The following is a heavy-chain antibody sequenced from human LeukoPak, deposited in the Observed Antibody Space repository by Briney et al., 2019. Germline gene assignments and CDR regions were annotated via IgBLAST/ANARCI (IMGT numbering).Heavy chain of an antibody. Sequence: PSETLSLACTVSGGSISSGDYYWSWIRQPPGKGREWIRYIYYSGSTYYNPSLKSRVTISVDTSKNQFSLKLSSVTAADTAVYYCARQSGSSDDAFDIWGQGTMVTVSS. J-gene: IGHJ3*02. CDR1: GGSISSGDYY. D-gene: IGHD1-26*01. V-gene: IGHV4-30-4*08. CDR2: IYYSGST. CDR3: ARQSGSSDDAFDI.